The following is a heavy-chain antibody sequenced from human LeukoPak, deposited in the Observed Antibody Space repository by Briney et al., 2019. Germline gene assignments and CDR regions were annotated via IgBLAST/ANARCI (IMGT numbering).Heavy chain of an antibody. CDR3: AKAKPLID. V-gene: IGHV3-23*01. CDR1: GFTFSNYG. CDR2: ISGNGDTT. J-gene: IGHJ4*02. Sequence: GGPLRLSCAASGFTFSNYGMNWVRQAPGKGLEWVSVISGNGDTTYYADSVKGRFTISRDNSKDTLYLQMNSLRAEDTALYYCAKAKPLIDWGQGTLVTVSS.